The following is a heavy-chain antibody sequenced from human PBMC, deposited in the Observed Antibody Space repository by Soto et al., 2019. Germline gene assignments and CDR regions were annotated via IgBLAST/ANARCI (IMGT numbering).Heavy chain of an antibody. V-gene: IGHV1-46*01. J-gene: IGHJ4*02. D-gene: IGHD5-18*01. Sequence: QVQLVQSGAEVKKPGASVKVFCKASGSTLTSYYMYWVRQAHGQGLEWMGTINPSGVSTTHAEKSQGTVTLTRETPTSTVYMELSSPRSEDTAVYSCARVGGYSYGGVDYWGQGTLVTVSS. CDR2: INPSGVST. CDR3: ARVGGYSYGGVDY. CDR1: GSTLTSYY.